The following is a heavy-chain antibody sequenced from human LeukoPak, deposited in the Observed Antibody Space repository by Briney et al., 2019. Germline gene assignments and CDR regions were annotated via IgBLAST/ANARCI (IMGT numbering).Heavy chain of an antibody. D-gene: IGHD4-23*01. V-gene: IGHV4-59*01. CDR3: ARNPYGGNSHFDY. Sequence: SETLSLTCTVSGGSISSYYWSWIRQPPGKGLEWIGYIYYSGSTNYNPSLKSRVTISVDTSKNQFSLKLSSVTAADTAVYDCARNPYGGNSHFDYCGQGTLVTVSS. J-gene: IGHJ4*02. CDR2: IYYSGST. CDR1: GGSISSYY.